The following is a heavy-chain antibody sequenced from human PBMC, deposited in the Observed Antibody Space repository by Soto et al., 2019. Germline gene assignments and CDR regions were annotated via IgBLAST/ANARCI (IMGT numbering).Heavy chain of an antibody. J-gene: IGHJ4*02. CDR3: AREENDYYDSSGYV. D-gene: IGHD3-22*01. CDR2: ISSSGSTI. CDR1: VFTFSSYE. Sequence: GALRVSGAASVFTFSSYEMNWVRQAPGKGLEWVSYISSSGSTIYYADSVKGRFTISRDNAKNSLYLQMNSLRAEDTAVYYCAREENDYYDSSGYVWGQGTLVTVSS. V-gene: IGHV3-48*03.